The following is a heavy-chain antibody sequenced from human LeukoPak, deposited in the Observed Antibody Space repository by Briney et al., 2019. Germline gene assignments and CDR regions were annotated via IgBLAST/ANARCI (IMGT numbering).Heavy chain of an antibody. CDR2: ITGSSTSI. CDR1: GFTFSSYS. V-gene: IGHV3-21*01. D-gene: IGHD1-26*01. CDR3: AKEGGVYSTPYYMDV. J-gene: IGHJ6*03. Sequence: GGSLRLSCAASGFTFSSYSMSWVRQAPGKGLEWVSSITGSSTSIYYADSLKGRFTISRDNAKNSLYLQMNSLRAEDTAVYYCAKEGGVYSTPYYMDVWGKGTTVTVSS.